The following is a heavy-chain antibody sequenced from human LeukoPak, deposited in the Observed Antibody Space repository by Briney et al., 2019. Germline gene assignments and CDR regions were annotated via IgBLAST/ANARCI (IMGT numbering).Heavy chain of an antibody. CDR1: GGSISSGSYY. CDR2: IYSSGST. D-gene: IGHD3-22*01. V-gene: IGHV4-61*02. Sequence: SETLSLTCTVSGGSISSGSYYWNWIRQPAGKGLEWIGRIYSSGSTNYNPSLNSRVTISLDTSKNQFSLRLSSVTADDAAVYSCARGRNYYDSSGYYYYLDYWGQGTLVTVSS. CDR3: ARGRNYYDSSGYYYYLDY. J-gene: IGHJ4*02.